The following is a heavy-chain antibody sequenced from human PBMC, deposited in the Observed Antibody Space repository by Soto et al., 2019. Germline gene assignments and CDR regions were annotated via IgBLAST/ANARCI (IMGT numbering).Heavy chain of an antibody. D-gene: IGHD5-18*01. J-gene: IGHJ3*02. CDR1: GGTFSSYA. Sequence: ASVKVSCKASGGTFSSYAISWVRQAPGQGLEWMGGIIPIFGTANYAQKFQGRVTITADESTSTAYMELSSLRSEDTAVYYCARSGTAMVLDAFDIWGQGTMVTVSS. CDR3: ARSGTAMVLDAFDI. CDR2: IIPIFGTA. V-gene: IGHV1-69*13.